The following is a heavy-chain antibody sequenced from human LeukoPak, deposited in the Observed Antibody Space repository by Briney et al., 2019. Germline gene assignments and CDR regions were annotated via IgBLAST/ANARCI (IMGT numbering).Heavy chain of an antibody. V-gene: IGHV3-30-3*02. J-gene: IGHJ4*02. CDR2: ISYDGSNK. CDR3: AKSGPAYDSGYLPFDF. Sequence: PEGSLRLSCAASGFTFSSYAMHWVRQAPGKGLEWVAVISYDGSNKYYADSVKGRFTISRDNSKNTLYLQMNSLRVEDTAVYFCAKSGPAYDSGYLPFDFWGQGTLVTVSS. D-gene: IGHD3-10*01. CDR1: GFTFSSYA.